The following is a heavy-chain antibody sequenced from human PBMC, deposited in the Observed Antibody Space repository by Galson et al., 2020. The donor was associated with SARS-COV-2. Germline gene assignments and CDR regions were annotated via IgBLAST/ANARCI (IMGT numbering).Heavy chain of an antibody. V-gene: IGHV4-4*07. J-gene: IGHJ4*02. CDR2: IYTSGST. D-gene: IGHD3-10*01. Sequence: SETLSLTCTVSNDSISSYYLNWIRQPAGKGLEWIGRIYTSGSTNYTPSLKSRVTMSLDTSKNQFSLKLSSVTAADTAVYYCARDSGWFGAYIPDYWGQGILVTVSS. CDR3: ARDSGWFGAYIPDY. CDR1: NDSISSYY.